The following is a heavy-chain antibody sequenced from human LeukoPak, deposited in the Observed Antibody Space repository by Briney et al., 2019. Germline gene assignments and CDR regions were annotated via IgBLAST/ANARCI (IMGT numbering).Heavy chain of an antibody. CDR1: GFTFSDYY. V-gene: IGHV3-11*04. CDR3: ARDKRLLWFGEWSDAFDI. Sequence: GGSLRLSCATSGFTFSDYYMSWIRQAPGKGLEWVSYISSSGSPIYYADSVKGRFTISRDNAKNSLFLQMNSLRAEDTAVYYCARDKRLLWFGEWSDAFDIWGQGTMVTVSS. J-gene: IGHJ3*02. D-gene: IGHD3-10*01. CDR2: ISSSGSPI.